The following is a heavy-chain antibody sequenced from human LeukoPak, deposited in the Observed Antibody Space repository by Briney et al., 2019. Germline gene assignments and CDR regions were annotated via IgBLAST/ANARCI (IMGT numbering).Heavy chain of an antibody. D-gene: IGHD3-16*01. J-gene: IGHJ4*02. CDR3: ARVVSGGVIWAY. CDR1: GFTFSSYG. Sequence: GGSLRLSCAASGFTFSSYGMHWVRQAPGKGLEWVAVIWYDGSNKYYADSVKGRFTISRDNSKNTLYLQMNSLRAEDTAVYFCARVVSGGVIWAYRGQGTLVTVSS. CDR2: IWYDGSNK. V-gene: IGHV3-33*01.